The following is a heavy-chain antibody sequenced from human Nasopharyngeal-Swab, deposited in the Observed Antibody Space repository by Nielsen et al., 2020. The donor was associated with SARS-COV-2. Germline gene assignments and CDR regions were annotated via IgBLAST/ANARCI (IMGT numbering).Heavy chain of an antibody. V-gene: IGHV3-74*01. CDR1: GSTFSSYW. CDR3: ASTLDMDTAMVVTLYYYYGMDV. CDR2: INSDGSST. J-gene: IGHJ6*02. D-gene: IGHD5-18*01. Sequence: GESLKISCAASGSTFSSYWMHWVRQAPGKGLVWVSRINSDGSSTSYADSVKGRFTISRDNAKNTLYLQMNSLRAEDTAVYYCASTLDMDTAMVVTLYYYYGMDVWGQGTTVTVSS.